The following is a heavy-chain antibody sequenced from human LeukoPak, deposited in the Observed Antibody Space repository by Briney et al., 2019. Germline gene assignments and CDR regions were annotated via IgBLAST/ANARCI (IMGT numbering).Heavy chain of an antibody. D-gene: IGHD4-17*01. J-gene: IGHJ5*02. CDR2: VSVSGDIT. CDR3: AKDRLRVWFDP. CDR1: GFTFRTYA. V-gene: IGHV3-23*01. Sequence: PGGSLRLSCAASGFTFRTYAMSWVRQAPGKGLEWVSHVSVSGDITYCADSVKGRFTISRDNSKNTLYLQMNSLRAEDTAVYYCAKDRLRVWFDPWGQGTLVTVSS.